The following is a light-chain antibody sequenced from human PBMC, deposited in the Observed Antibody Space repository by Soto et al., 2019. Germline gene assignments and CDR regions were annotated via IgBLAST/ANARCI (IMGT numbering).Light chain of an antibody. Sequence: EVVLTQSPGTLSLSPGERATLSCRASQSVSRRYLAWYQQKPGQAPRLLIVGPSSRATGIPDRFSGSGSGTDFTLTISSLEPEDFAVYYCLQYDTSPPRYTFGQGTKLEIK. V-gene: IGKV3-20*01. J-gene: IGKJ2*01. CDR3: LQYDTSPPRYT. CDR1: QSVSRRY. CDR2: GPS.